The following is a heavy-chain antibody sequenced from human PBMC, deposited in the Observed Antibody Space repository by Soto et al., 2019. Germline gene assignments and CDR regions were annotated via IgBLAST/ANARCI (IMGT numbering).Heavy chain of an antibody. CDR2: ISGSGGST. D-gene: IGHD2-15*01. CDR1: GFTFSSYA. CDR3: AKDIRGAYCSGGSCYYLDY. J-gene: IGHJ4*02. V-gene: IGHV3-23*04. Sequence: EVQLVESGGGLVKPGGSLRLSCAASGFTFSSYAMSWVRQAPGKGLEWVSAISGSGGSTYYADSVKGRFTISRDNSKNTLYLQMNSLRAEDTAVYYCAKDIRGAYCSGGSCYYLDYWGQGTLVTVSS.